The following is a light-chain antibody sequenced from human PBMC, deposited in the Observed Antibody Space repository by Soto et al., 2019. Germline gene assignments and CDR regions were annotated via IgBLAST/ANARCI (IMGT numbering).Light chain of an antibody. V-gene: IGLV2-8*01. J-gene: IGLJ1*01. Sequence: QSALTQPPSASGSPGQSVTISCTGTSSDVGGYNYVSWYQQHPGKAPKVMIYDVNKRPSGVPDRFSGSKSGNTASLTVSGPQAEVVADYYCVSLAGSDTPFVSGTGTKLTVL. CDR1: SSDVGGYNY. CDR2: DVN. CDR3: VSLAGSDTPFV.